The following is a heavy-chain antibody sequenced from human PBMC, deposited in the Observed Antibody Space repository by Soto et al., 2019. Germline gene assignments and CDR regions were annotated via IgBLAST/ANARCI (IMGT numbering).Heavy chain of an antibody. D-gene: IGHD6-19*01. V-gene: IGHV4-59*01. CDR1: SHPINRYY. CDR2: IFYNGTT. J-gene: IGHJ6*02. CDR3: AGSPAGGPYHYFGMDV. Sequence: TDSLILTCNFYSHPINRYYCTWMLQPLGKGLEWIGYIFYNGTTNYHPSLKSRVTLSLETSMNQLSLRLTSVTSADTAIYFCAGSPAGGPYHYFGMDVWGQGTTVT.